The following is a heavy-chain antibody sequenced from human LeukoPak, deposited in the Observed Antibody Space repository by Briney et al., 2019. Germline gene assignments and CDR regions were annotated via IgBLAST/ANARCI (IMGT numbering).Heavy chain of an antibody. J-gene: IGHJ1*01. D-gene: IGHD3-3*01. CDR3: ARDIHSSYDFWSGNPEYFQH. V-gene: IGHV3-21*01. CDR1: GFTFSSYS. CDR2: ISSSSSYI. Sequence: GGSLRLSCAASGFTFSSYSMNWVRQAPGKGLEWVSSISSSSSYIYYADSVKGRFTISRDNAKNSLYLQMNSLRAEDSAVYYCARDIHSSYDFWSGNPEYFQHWGQGTLVTVSS.